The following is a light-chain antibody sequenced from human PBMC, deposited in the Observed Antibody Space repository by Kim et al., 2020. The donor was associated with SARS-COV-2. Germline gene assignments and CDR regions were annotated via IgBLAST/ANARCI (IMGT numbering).Light chain of an antibody. CDR3: QQYINYHLT. V-gene: IGKV1-5*03. CDR1: QTINSW. Sequence: DIQMTQSPSTLSASVGDRVTITCRASQTINSWLAWYQQKPGKAPKLLIYTASSLESGVPSRFSGSGSGTEFTLTISSLQPDDVATYYCQQYINYHLTFGGGTKVDIK. J-gene: IGKJ4*01. CDR2: TAS.